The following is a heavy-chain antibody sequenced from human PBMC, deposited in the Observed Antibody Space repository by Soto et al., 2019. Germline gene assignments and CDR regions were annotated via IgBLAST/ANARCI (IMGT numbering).Heavy chain of an antibody. J-gene: IGHJ4*02. D-gene: IGHD3-10*01. CDR3: AKGAGYYGSGSSFDY. CDR2: LSGSGGDT. Sequence: GGSLRLSCAASGFTFTTYAMSWVRQAPGKGLEWVSALSGSGGDTYYADSVKGRFTISRDNSKNTMYMQMNSLRAEDTAVYYCAKGAGYYGSGSSFDYWGQGTLVTVSS. V-gene: IGHV3-23*01. CDR1: GFTFTTYA.